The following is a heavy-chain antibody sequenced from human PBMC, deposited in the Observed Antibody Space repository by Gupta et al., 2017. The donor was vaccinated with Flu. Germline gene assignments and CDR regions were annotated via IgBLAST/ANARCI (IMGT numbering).Heavy chain of an antibody. J-gene: IGHJ5*02. Sequence: SCKASRSTFIINGVSWMRPGPGQTLEWMGRIITMTGTTKYAQQCQGRVTITADEPTSPVYLELSSLRSEDTASYCCARDQRQSVSLLCDPWGQGTLVTVSS. CDR1: RSTFIING. CDR3: ARDQRQSVSLLCDP. V-gene: IGHV1-69*01. CDR2: IITMTGTT. D-gene: IGHD2-21*01.